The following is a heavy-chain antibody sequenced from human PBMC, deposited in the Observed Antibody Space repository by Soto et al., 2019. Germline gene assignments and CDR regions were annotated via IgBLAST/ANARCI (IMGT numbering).Heavy chain of an antibody. Sequence: GSLRLSCVASGFTFGSYGMHWVRQAPGKGLEWVTVIWFDGSNKYYADPVRGRFTISRDNSKNTVYLQMNSLRAKDTAVYYCAREAWDESSGYKRPGCFDIWGQGTMVTVSS. CDR3: AREAWDESSGYKRPGCFDI. J-gene: IGHJ3*02. CDR1: GFTFGSYG. V-gene: IGHV3-33*01. CDR2: IWFDGSNK. D-gene: IGHD3-22*01.